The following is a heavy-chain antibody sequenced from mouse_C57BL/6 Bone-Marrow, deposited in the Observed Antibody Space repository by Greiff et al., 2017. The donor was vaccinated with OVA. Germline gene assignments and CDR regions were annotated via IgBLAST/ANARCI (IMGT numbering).Heavy chain of an antibody. J-gene: IGHJ2*01. V-gene: IGHV1-74*01. CDR2: IDPANGNT. CDR1: GYTFTSYW. D-gene: IGHD1-1*01. Sequence: QVQLQQPGTELVKPGASVKLSCKASGYTFTSYWMHWVKQRPGQGLEWIGRIDPANGNTKYAPKFQGKATITADTSSNTAYLQLSSLTSEDTAIYYCALYGSSPDYWGQGTTLTVSS. CDR3: ALYGSSPDY.